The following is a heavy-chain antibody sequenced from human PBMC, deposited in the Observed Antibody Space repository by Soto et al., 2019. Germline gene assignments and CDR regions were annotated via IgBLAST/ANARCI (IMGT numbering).Heavy chain of an antibody. V-gene: IGHV1-69*13. CDR1: GGTFSSYA. CDR2: IIPIFGTA. D-gene: IGHD4-17*01. CDR3: ATTTVTTWGYYYGMGV. J-gene: IGHJ6*02. Sequence: SVKVSCKASGGTFSSYAISWVRQAPGQGLEWMGGIIPIFGTANYAQKFQGRVTITADESTSTAYTELSSLRSEDTAVYYCATTTVTTWGYYYGMGVWGQGTTVTVSS.